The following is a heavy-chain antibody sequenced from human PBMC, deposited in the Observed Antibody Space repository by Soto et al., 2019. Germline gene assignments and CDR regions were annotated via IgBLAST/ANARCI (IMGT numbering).Heavy chain of an antibody. D-gene: IGHD6-13*01. CDR1: GFTFSSYA. Sequence: GGSLRLSCAASGFTFSSYAMNWVRQAPGKGLEWVSVISDNGGRTYYADSVKGRFTISRDNSKNTLYLQMNSLRAEDTAVYYCSKGGEQQLLTIHLDYWGQGTQVTVSS. V-gene: IGHV3-23*01. CDR2: ISDNGGRT. CDR3: SKGGEQQLLTIHLDY. J-gene: IGHJ4*02.